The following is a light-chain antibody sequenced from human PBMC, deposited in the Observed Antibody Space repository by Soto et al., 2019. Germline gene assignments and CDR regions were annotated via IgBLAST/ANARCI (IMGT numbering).Light chain of an antibody. V-gene: IGKV3-20*01. Sequence: EIVLTQSPGTLSLSPGERATLSCRASQSVSSSYLAWYQQKPGQAPRLLIYGASSRATGIPDRFSGSGSGIDFPLTISSGEPEDGAVYYCQQYCSSPPTFLQGTKVEIK. J-gene: IGKJ1*01. CDR1: QSVSSSY. CDR3: QQYCSSPPT. CDR2: GAS.